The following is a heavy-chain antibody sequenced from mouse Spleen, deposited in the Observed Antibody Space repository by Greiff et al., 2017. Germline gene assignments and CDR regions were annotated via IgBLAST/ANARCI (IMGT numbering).Heavy chain of an antibody. D-gene: IGHD2-1*01. CDR2: ISSGGGNT. V-gene: IGHV5-9*04. Sequence: EVKLVESGGGLVKLGGSLKLSCAASGFTFSSYAMSWVRQTPEKRLEWVATISSGGGNTYYPDSVKGRFTISRDNAKNTLYLQMSSLKSEDTAMYYCARDLYYGNYVWFAYWGQGTLVTVSA. J-gene: IGHJ3*01. CDR3: ARDLYYGNYVWFAY. CDR1: GFTFSSYA.